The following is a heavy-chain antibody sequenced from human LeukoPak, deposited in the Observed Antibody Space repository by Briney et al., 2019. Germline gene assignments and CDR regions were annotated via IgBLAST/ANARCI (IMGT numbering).Heavy chain of an antibody. CDR3: AKYIQLST. Sequence: GGSLRLSCAASGFTLSHAAMTWVRQAPGKGLEWISLISFSGDNSYADSVKGRFTISRDNSKNTLSLQMNSLRVEDMAIYYCAKYIQLSTWGQGTMVIVSS. CDR1: GFTLSHAA. CDR2: ISFSGDNS. V-gene: IGHV3-23*01. D-gene: IGHD5-24*01. J-gene: IGHJ3*01.